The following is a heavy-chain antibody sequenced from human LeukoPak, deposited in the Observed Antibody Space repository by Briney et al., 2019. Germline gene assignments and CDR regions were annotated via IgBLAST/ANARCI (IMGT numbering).Heavy chain of an antibody. Sequence: SETLSLTCTVSGGSISSYYWSWIRQPAGKGLEWIGRIYTSGSTNYNPSLKSRVTMSVDTSKNQFSLKLSSVTAADTAVYYCASTYYDSSGYHETDYWGQGTLVTVSS. CDR3: ASTYYDSSGYHETDY. CDR1: GGSISSYY. D-gene: IGHD3-22*01. V-gene: IGHV4-4*07. CDR2: IYTSGST. J-gene: IGHJ4*02.